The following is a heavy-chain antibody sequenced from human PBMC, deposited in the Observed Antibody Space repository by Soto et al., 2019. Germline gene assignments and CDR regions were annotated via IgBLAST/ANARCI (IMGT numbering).Heavy chain of an antibody. J-gene: IGHJ3*02. D-gene: IGHD3-22*01. CDR2: ISSSSSYT. CDR3: ARVPYDGSGYPDAFDI. CDR1: GFTFSDYY. V-gene: IGHV3-11*06. Sequence: GGSLRLSCAASGFTFSDYYMSWIRQAPGKGLEWVSYISSSSSYTNYADSVKGRFTISRDNAKNSLYLQMNSLRAKDTAVYYCARVPYDGSGYPDAFDIWGQGTMVTVSS.